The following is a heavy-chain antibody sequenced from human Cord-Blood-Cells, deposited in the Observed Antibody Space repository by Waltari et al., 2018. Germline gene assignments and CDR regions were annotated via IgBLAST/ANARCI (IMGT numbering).Heavy chain of an antibody. CDR2: INHSGST. D-gene: IGHD3-3*01. V-gene: IGHV4-34*01. CDR1: GGSFSGYY. J-gene: IGHJ3*02. CDR3: ARGAGITIFGVVIISDAFDI. Sequence: QVQLQQWGAGLLKPSETLSLTCAVYGGSFSGYYWSWIRQPPGKGLEWIGEINHSGSTNYSPSLKSRVTISVDTSKNQFSLKLSSVTAADTAVYYCARGAGITIFGVVIISDAFDIWGQGTMVTVSS.